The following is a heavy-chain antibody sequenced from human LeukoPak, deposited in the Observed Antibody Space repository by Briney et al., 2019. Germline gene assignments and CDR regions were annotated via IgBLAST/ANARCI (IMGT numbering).Heavy chain of an antibody. V-gene: IGHV4-34*01. CDR1: GGSSTGYY. CDR3: ARVSGYCSDGVCRFDY. J-gene: IGHJ4*02. D-gene: IGHD2-8*01. CDR2: INDDGSS. Sequence: PSETLSLTCAVYGGSSTGYYWSWIRQPPGKGLEWIWEINDDGSSNYSPSLKSRVTISVDTSKNQFSLKLISVTAADTAVYYCARVSGYCSDGVCRFDYWDQGALVTVSS.